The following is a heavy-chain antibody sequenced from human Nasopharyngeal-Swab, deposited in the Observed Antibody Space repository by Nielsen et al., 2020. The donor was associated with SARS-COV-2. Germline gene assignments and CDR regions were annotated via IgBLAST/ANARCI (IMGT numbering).Heavy chain of an antibody. CDR3: ARDPLSSWQAIGNWYFDL. CDR1: GFTFSSYS. CDR2: VSSSSAYI. J-gene: IGHJ2*01. V-gene: IGHV3-21*01. Sequence: GESLKISRAASGFTFSSYSMNWVRQAPGKGLEWVSSVSSSSAYIYYADSVKGRFTISRDNAKNSLYLQLNSLRAEDTAVYYCARDPLSSWQAIGNWYFDLWGRGTLVTVSS. D-gene: IGHD6-13*01.